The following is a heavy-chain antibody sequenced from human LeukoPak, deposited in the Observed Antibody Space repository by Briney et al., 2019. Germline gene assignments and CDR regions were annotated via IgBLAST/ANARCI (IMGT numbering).Heavy chain of an antibody. J-gene: IGHJ4*02. D-gene: IGHD3-10*01. Sequence: PSETLSLTCTVSGGSISSYYWSWLRQPPGKGLEWIGYIYYSGSTNYNPSLKSRVTISVDTSKNQFSLKLSSVTAADTAVYYCARGVLLWFGELPYFDYWGQGTLVTVSS. CDR3: ARGVLLWFGELPYFDY. CDR1: GGSISSYY. CDR2: IYYSGST. V-gene: IGHV4-59*01.